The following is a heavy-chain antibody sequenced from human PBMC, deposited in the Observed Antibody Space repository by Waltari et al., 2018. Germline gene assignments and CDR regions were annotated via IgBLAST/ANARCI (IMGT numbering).Heavy chain of an antibody. CDR2: IIPIFGTA. D-gene: IGHD6-13*01. Sequence: QVQLVQSGAEVKKPGSSVKVSCQASGGTFSSYAISWVRQSPGQGLEWMGGIIPIFGTANYAQKFQGRVTITTDESTSTAYMELSSLRSEDTAVYYCARHVGAAAGSPYYYYYYGMDVWDQGTTVTVSS. CDR1: GGTFSSYA. J-gene: IGHJ6*02. V-gene: IGHV1-69*05. CDR3: ARHVGAAAGSPYYYYYYGMDV.